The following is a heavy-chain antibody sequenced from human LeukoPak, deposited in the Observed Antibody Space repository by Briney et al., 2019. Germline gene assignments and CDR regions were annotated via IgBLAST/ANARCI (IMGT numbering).Heavy chain of an antibody. CDR2: IYFTGNT. J-gene: IGHJ4*02. V-gene: IGHV4-39*01. CDR3: ASEAHRGGGFDS. D-gene: IGHD3-16*01. CDR1: GGSMRSDIYF. Sequence: SDTVSLLYTVSGGSMRSDIYFGGCIRQPRGGGLEWMANIYFTGNTYYHPSLKSRATISVDTSKNQFSLTLSSVTAVDTAVYYCASEAHRGGGFDSWGQGTQVTVSS.